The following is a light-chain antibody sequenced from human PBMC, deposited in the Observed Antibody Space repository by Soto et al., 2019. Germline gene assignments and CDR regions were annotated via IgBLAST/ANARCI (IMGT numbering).Light chain of an antibody. V-gene: IGKV1-39*01. CDR1: QSISSY. Sequence: DIQMTQSPSSLSASVGDRVTITCRASQSISSYLNWYQQKPGKAPKLLIYAASSLQSGVPSRFSGSGSGTDFTLTISSLQPEYFATYYCQQSYSTRPLTFGQGTKVEIK. CDR3: QQSYSTRPLT. CDR2: AAS. J-gene: IGKJ1*01.